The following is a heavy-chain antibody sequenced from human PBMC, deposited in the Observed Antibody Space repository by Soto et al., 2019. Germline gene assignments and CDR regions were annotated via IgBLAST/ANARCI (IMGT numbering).Heavy chain of an antibody. Sequence: SETLSLTCTVSGGSISSSSYYWGWIRQPPGKGLKWIGSIYYSGSTYYNPSLKSRVTISVDTSKKQFSLKLSFVTAADTAVYYCARHTPAISISDHWGQGTLVTVS. CDR1: GGSISSSSYY. D-gene: IGHD2-15*01. V-gene: IGHV4-39*01. CDR2: IYYSGST. CDR3: ARHTPAISISDH. J-gene: IGHJ4*02.